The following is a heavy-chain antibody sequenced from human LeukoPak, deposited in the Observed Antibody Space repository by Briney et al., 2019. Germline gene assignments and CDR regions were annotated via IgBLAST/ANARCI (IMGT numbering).Heavy chain of an antibody. CDR1: GFTFSSYA. CDR2: INGGGVNT. CDR3: AKDLYSNYGPADY. Sequence: GGSLRLSCAASGFTFSSYAMSWVRQAPGKGLEWVSTINGGGVNTHYADSVGGRFTISRDNSKNTLFPQMNSLRDEDTAVYYCAKDLYSNYGPADYWGQGNLVTVSS. D-gene: IGHD4-11*01. V-gene: IGHV3-23*01. J-gene: IGHJ4*02.